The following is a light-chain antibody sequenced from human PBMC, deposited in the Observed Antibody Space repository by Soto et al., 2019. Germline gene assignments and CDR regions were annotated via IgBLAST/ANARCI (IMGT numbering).Light chain of an antibody. V-gene: IGLV2-23*02. CDR3: CAYGGSRAV. CDR1: SSDVGSHNL. Sequence: QSALTQPASVSGSPGQSITISCTGTSSDVGSHNLVSWYQQHPGQAPKLMIYEVSKRPLGVSARCSASKSGNTASLTSSGFQAEEEADYYGCAYGGSRAVFGGGTQLTVL. CDR2: EVS. J-gene: IGLJ7*01.